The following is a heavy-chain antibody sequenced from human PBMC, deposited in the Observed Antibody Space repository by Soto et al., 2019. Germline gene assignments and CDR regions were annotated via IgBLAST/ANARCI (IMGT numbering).Heavy chain of an antibody. CDR2: IHQSGST. D-gene: IGHD3-10*01. J-gene: IGHJ6*02. V-gene: IGHV4-34*01. Sequence: NPSEILSLTCAVYGGSFSGYHWNWIRQPPGKGLEWIGDIHQSGSTSYNPSLKSRVTFSVDTSKNQFSLNLRSVTAADTAVYYCASRPYGSGSFYYYYAMDVWGQGTTVTVSS. CDR1: GGSFSGYH. CDR3: ASRPYGSGSFYYYYAMDV.